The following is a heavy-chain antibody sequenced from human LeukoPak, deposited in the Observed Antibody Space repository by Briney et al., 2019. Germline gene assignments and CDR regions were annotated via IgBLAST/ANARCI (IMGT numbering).Heavy chain of an antibody. J-gene: IGHJ6*02. CDR3: AREGEFWSGYFPDYYYGMDV. CDR2: IKRDGSEK. V-gene: IGHV3-7*01. Sequence: GGSLRLSCAASGFTFSSYWMSWVRQAPGKGLEWVANIKRDGSEKYYVDSVKGRFTISRDNAKNSLYLQMNSLRAEDTAVYYCAREGEFWSGYFPDYYYGMDVWGQGTTVTVSS. CDR1: GFTFSSYW. D-gene: IGHD3-3*01.